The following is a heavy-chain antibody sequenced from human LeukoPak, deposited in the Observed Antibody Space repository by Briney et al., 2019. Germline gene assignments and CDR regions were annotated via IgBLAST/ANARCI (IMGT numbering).Heavy chain of an antibody. CDR2: ITSSSTYI. J-gene: IGHJ5*02. Sequence: GGSLRLSCAVSGFTFNDYYMSWIRQAPGKGLEWVSSITSSSTYIYYADSVKGRFTISRDNAKNSLYLEMNSLRAEDTAVYSCARGADGVSSNSRGWFDPWGQGTLVTVSS. D-gene: IGHD2-15*01. CDR3: ARGADGVSSNSRGWFDP. CDR1: GFTFNDYY. V-gene: IGHV3-11*06.